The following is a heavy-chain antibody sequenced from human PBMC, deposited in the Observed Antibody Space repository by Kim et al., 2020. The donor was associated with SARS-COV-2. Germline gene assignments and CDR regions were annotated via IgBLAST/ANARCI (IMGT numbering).Heavy chain of an antibody. Sequence: ASVKVSCKVSGYTLTELSMHWVRQAPGKGLEWMGGFDPEDGETIYAQKFQGRVTMTEDTSTDTAYVELSSLRSEDTAVYYCATYPEYSSSSEDYWGQGTLVTVSS. CDR3: ATYPEYSSSSEDY. J-gene: IGHJ4*02. CDR2: FDPEDGET. D-gene: IGHD6-6*01. CDR1: GYTLTELS. V-gene: IGHV1-24*01.